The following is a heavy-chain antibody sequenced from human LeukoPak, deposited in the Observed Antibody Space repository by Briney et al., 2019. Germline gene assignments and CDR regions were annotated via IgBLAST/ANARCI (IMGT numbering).Heavy chain of an antibody. J-gene: IGHJ4*02. CDR1: GYTFSNYY. D-gene: IGHD5-18*01. CDR2: INPTGTGT. CDR3: ARVDTAMVTSFDY. V-gene: IGHV1-46*01. Sequence: ASVKASCKASGYTFSNYYMHWVRQAPGQGLEWMGLINPTGTGTNYAQKFRGRVPLTRDTSTTTVYMELSSLRSEDTAVYYCARVDTAMVTSFDYWGQGTLVTVSS.